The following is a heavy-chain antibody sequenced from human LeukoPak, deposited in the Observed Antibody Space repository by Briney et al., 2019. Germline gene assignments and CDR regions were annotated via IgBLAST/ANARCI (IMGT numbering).Heavy chain of an antibody. V-gene: IGHV3-43*02. CDR1: GFTFDDYA. D-gene: IGHD3-10*01. J-gene: IGHJ4*02. CDR2: ISGDGGST. CDR3: SKQGFAGGFDY. Sequence: GGSLRLSCAASGFTFDDYAMHWVRQAPGKGLELVSLISGDGGSTYYADSVKGRFTISRDNSKNSLYLQMNSLRTEHTALYYCSKQGFAGGFDYWGQGTLVTVSS.